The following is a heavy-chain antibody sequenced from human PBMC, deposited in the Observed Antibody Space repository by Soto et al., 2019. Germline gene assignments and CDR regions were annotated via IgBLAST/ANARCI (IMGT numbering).Heavy chain of an antibody. CDR3: AKSAGRVATRAAVDY. CDR1: GFTFSSYG. CDR2: ISYDGSNK. Sequence: QVQLVESGGGVVQPGRSLRLSCAASGFTFSSYGMHWVRQAPGKGLEWVAVISYDGSNKYYADSVKGRFTISRDNSKNTLYLQMNSLRAEDTAVYYCAKSAGRVATRAAVDYWGQGTLVTVSS. D-gene: IGHD5-12*01. V-gene: IGHV3-30*18. J-gene: IGHJ4*02.